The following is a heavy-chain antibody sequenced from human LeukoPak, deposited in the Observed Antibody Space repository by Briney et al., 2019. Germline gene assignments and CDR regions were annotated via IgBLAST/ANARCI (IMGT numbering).Heavy chain of an antibody. CDR1: GFTFSGSW. D-gene: IGHD2-15*01. V-gene: IGHV3-7*03. J-gene: IGHJ4*02. CDR2: IKKDGSEK. Sequence: AGGSLRLSCTASGFTFSGSWMAWIRQAPGKGLEWVAIIKKDGSEKYYVDSMKGRFTISRDNAKNSLFLQMNSLRAEDTAIYYCTTDTWYSAGHWGQGTLVTVSS. CDR3: TTDTWYSAGH.